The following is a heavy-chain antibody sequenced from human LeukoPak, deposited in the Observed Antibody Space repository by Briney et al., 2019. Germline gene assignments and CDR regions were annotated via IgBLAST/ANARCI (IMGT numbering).Heavy chain of an antibody. CDR3: AKSRRDGYNYGMDV. Sequence: GGSLRLSCAASGFTFSSYGMHWARQAPGKGLEWVAVISYDGSNKYYADSVKGRFTISRDNSKNTLYLQMNSLRAEDTAVYYCAKSRRDGYNYGMDVWGQGTTVTVSS. D-gene: IGHD5-24*01. V-gene: IGHV3-30*18. J-gene: IGHJ6*02. CDR2: ISYDGSNK. CDR1: GFTFSSYG.